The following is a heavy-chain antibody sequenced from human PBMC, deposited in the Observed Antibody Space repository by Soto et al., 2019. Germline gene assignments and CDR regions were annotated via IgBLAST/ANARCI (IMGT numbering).Heavy chain of an antibody. CDR3: ARDGYIYEY. Sequence: GGSLRLSCAASGFSFSTYWMSWVRQAPGKGLEWVGYINQDGSETHYVDSVKGRFTISRDNAKSSLYLQMKSLRVEDTAVYYCARDGYIYEYWGQGTLVTVSS. CDR2: INQDGSET. V-gene: IGHV3-7*01. J-gene: IGHJ4*02. CDR1: GFSFSTYW. D-gene: IGHD1-1*01.